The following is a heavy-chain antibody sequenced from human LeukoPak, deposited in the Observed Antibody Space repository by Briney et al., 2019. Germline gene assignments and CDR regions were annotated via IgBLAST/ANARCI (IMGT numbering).Heavy chain of an antibody. CDR1: GFTFSSYA. V-gene: IGHV3-30-3*01. CDR2: ISHDVNNK. Sequence: GGSLRLSCAASGFTFSSYAMHWVRQAPGKGLEWVAVISHDVNNKYYTDSVKGRFTISRDNSKNTLYLQMDSLRSGDTAVYYCARGESLKYYYDSSDPEFDYWGQGTLVTVSS. J-gene: IGHJ4*02. CDR3: ARGESLKYYYDSSDPEFDY. D-gene: IGHD3-22*01.